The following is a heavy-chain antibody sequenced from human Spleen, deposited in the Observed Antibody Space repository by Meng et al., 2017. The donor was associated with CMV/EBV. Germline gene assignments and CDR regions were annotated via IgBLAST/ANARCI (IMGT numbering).Heavy chain of an antibody. J-gene: IGHJ6*02. D-gene: IGHD3-9*01. V-gene: IGHV3-11*04. CDR1: GFTFSDYY. CDR2: ISGSGSIT. CDR3: ARDQYNDIWTGFYYYGMDV. Sequence: GESLKISCAASGFTFSDYYMSWIRQAPGKGLEWVSYISGSGSITYYADSVKGRFTISRDNAKNSLYLQMNSLRAEDTAVYYCARDQYNDIWTGFYYYGMDVWGQGTTVTVSS.